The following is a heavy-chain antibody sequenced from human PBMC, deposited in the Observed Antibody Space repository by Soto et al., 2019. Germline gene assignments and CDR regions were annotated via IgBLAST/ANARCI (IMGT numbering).Heavy chain of an antibody. Sequence: PGGSLRLSCAASGFTFSSYAMSWVRQAPGKGLEWVSAISGSGGSTYYADSVKGRFTISRDNSKNTLYLQMNSLRAEDTAVYYCANLDYLWVSYRPFYYYYGMYVWGQGTTVTVSS. D-gene: IGHD3-16*02. J-gene: IGHJ6*02. CDR3: ANLDYLWVSYRPFYYYYGMYV. CDR2: ISGSGGST. V-gene: IGHV3-23*01. CDR1: GFTFSSYA.